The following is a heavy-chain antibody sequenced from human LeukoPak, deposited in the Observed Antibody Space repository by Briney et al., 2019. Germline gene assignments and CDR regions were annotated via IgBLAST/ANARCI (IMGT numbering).Heavy chain of an antibody. V-gene: IGHV1-8*03. D-gene: IGHD3-10*01. CDR1: GYTFTSYD. J-gene: IGHJ4*02. CDR2: MNPNSGNT. CDR3: ARDVRFGEFDTFDY. Sequence: GASVKVSCKASGYTFTSYDINWVRQATGQGLEWMGWMNPNSGNTGYAQKFQGRVTITRNTSISTAYMELSSLRSEDTAVYYCARDVRFGEFDTFDYWGQGTLVTVSS.